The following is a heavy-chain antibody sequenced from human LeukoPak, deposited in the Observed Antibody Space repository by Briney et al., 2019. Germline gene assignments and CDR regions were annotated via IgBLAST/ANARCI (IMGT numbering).Heavy chain of an antibody. CDR1: GGSISSGGYY. V-gene: IGHV4-31*03. D-gene: IGHD3-10*01. J-gene: IGHJ4*02. Sequence: PSETLSLTCTVSGGSISSGGYYWSWIRQHPGKGPEWIGYIYYSGSTYYNPSLKSRVTISVDTSKNQFSLKLSSVTAADTAVYHCARDQSGGYYFDHWGQGTLVTVSS. CDR2: IYYSGST. CDR3: ARDQSGGYYFDH.